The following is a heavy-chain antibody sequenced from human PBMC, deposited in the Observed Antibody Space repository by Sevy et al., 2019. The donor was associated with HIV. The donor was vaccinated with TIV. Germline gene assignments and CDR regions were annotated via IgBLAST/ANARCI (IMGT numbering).Heavy chain of an antibody. Sequence: GGSLRLSCAASGFTFSTYNMNWVRQAPGKGLEWVSSITDSSNYIYYADSVKGRFTISRDNAKNSLYLQMNSLRAEDTAVYFCARDRRTLNYCGSSGHNYYFVYRGQGTLVTVSS. CDR1: GFTFSTYN. V-gene: IGHV3-21*01. CDR3: ARDRRTLNYCGSSGHNYYFVY. D-gene: IGHD3-22*01. J-gene: IGHJ4*02. CDR2: ITDSSNYI.